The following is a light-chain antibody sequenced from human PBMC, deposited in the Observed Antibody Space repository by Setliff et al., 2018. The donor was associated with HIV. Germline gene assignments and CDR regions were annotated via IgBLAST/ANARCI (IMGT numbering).Light chain of an antibody. CDR2: QAS. J-gene: IGLJ1*01. CDR1: SGDVWRYNL. Sequence: QSALTQPASGSGSPGQSITISCTATSGDVWRYNLLSWYQQQPGTPPKLMIYQASKRPSGVSNRFSGSKSGNTASLTISGLQAEDEADYYCCSNTGSNTYVFGTGTKVTVL. V-gene: IGLV2-23*01. CDR3: CSNTGSNTYV.